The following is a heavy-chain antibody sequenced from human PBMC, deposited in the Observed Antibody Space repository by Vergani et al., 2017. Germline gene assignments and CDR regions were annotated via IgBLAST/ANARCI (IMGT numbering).Heavy chain of an antibody. CDR3: AKQDGYQERAFDY. J-gene: IGHJ4*02. V-gene: IGHV3-23*01. CDR1: GFTFSSYA. CDR2: ISGSGGST. D-gene: IGHD5-24*01. Sequence: EVQLLESGGGLVQPGGSLRLSCAASGFTFSSYAMSWVRQAPGKGLEWVSAISGSGGSTYNADSVKGRFTISRDNSKTTLYLRTNSLRAEDTAVYYCAKQDGYQERAFDYWGQGTLVTVSS.